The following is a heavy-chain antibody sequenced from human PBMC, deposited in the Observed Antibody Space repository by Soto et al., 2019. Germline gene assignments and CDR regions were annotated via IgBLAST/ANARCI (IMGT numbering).Heavy chain of an antibody. CDR1: GFTFSSYG. CDR2: IWYDGSNK. V-gene: IGHV3-33*01. J-gene: IGHJ3*02. CDR3: ARDSKGESAFDI. D-gene: IGHD3-10*01. Sequence: QVQLVESGGGVVQPGRSLRLSCAASGFTFSSYGMHWVRQAPGKGLEWVAVIWYDGSNKYYADSVKGRFTISRDNSKNTLYRQMNSLRAEDTAVYYCARDSKGESAFDIWGQGTMVTVSS.